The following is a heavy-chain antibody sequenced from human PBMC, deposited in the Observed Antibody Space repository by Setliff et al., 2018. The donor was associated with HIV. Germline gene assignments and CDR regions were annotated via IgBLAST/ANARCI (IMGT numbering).Heavy chain of an antibody. V-gene: IGHV4-4*09. J-gene: IGHJ5*02. D-gene: IGHD2-21*02. Sequence: SETLSLTCTVSGGSISSYYWSWIRQPPGKGLEWIGYIYTSGSVNYNPSLNSRVTISVDTSKNQFSLKVDSVTAADTAVYYCARDIVVGTSTFNRLDPWGQGTLVTVSS. CDR1: GGSISSYY. CDR3: ARDIVVGTSTFNRLDP. CDR2: IYTSGSV.